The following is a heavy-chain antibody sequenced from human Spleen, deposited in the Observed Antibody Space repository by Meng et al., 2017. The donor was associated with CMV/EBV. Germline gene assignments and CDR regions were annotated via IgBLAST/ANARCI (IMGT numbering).Heavy chain of an antibody. D-gene: IGHD3-3*01. CDR3: ASPPKRFLEWLWGYYFDY. CDR2: ISSSSSYI. V-gene: IGHV3-21*01. CDR1: GFTFSSYS. J-gene: IGHJ4*02. Sequence: GGSLRLSCAASGFTFSSYSMNWVRQAPGKGLEWVSSISSSSSYIYYADSVKGRFTISRDNSKNMLYLQLNSLRAEDTAVYYCASPPKRFLEWLWGYYFDYWGQGTLVTVSS.